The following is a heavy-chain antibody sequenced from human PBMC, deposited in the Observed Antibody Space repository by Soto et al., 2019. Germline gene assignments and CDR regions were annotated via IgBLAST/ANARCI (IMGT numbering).Heavy chain of an antibody. CDR3: AAYHAGYSTAYGMDV. J-gene: IGHJ6*02. Sequence: SETLSLTCTVSGGSISSGGYYWSWIRQHPGKGLEWIGYIYYSGSTYYNPSLKSRVTISVDTSKNQFSLKLSSVTAADTAVYYCAAYHAGYSTAYGMDVWGQGTTVTVSS. D-gene: IGHD6-13*01. CDR2: IYYSGST. V-gene: IGHV4-31*03. CDR1: GGSISSGGYY.